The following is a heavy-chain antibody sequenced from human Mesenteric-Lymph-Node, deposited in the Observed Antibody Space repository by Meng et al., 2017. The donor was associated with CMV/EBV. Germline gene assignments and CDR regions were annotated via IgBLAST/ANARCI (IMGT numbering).Heavy chain of an antibody. V-gene: IGHV3-48*03. CDR3: AQDGTAVDY. Sequence: GGSLRLSCAASGFTFSSHDMNWVRQAPGKGLEWVSYISRSGNTIYYADSVKGRFTVSRDNSKNSLYLQMNSLRAEDTAVYYCAQDGTAVDYWGQGTLVTVSS. CDR1: GFTFSSHD. J-gene: IGHJ4*02. D-gene: IGHD1-26*01. CDR2: ISRSGNTI.